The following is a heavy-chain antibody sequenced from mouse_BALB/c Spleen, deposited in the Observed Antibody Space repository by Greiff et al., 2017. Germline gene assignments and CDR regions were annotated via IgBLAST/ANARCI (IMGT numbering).Heavy chain of an antibody. CDR3: AKNPDGYYAMDY. V-gene: IGHV2-5-1*01. CDR1: GFSLTSYG. J-gene: IGHJ4*01. Sequence: QVQLQQSGPSLVQPSQSLSITCTVSGFSLTSYGVHWVRQSPGKGLEWLGVIWRGGSTDYNAAFMSRLSITKDNSKSQVFFKMNSLQADDTAIYYCAKNPDGYYAMDYWGQGTSVPVSS. CDR2: IWRGGST. D-gene: IGHD2-3*01.